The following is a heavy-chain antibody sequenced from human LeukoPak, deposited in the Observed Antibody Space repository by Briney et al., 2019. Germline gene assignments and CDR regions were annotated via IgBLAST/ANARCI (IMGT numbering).Heavy chain of an antibody. Sequence: PSETLSLTCTVSGGSISSGGYYWSWIRQHPGKGLEWIGYIYYSGSTYYNPSLKSRVTIPVDTSKNQFSLKLSSVTAADTAVYYCARARVVVAASYNWFDPWGQGTLVTVSS. D-gene: IGHD2-15*01. J-gene: IGHJ5*02. CDR2: IYYSGST. CDR3: ARARVVVAASYNWFDP. V-gene: IGHV4-31*03. CDR1: GGSISSGGYY.